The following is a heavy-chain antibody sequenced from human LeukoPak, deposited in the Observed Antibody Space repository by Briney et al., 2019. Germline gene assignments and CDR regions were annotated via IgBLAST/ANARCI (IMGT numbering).Heavy chain of an antibody. J-gene: IGHJ5*02. V-gene: IGHV3-48*03. CDR1: GFTLSTYE. Sequence: GGSLRLSCAPSGFTLSTYEMNWVRQAPGMGLEWVSYISNGGYTAYYASSVKGRFTISRDDAKNTLYPQMDSLRVEDTALYYGAREVVAVKWFDPWGQGTLVTVSS. CDR3: AREVVAVKWFDP. D-gene: IGHD2-15*01. CDR2: ISNGGYTA.